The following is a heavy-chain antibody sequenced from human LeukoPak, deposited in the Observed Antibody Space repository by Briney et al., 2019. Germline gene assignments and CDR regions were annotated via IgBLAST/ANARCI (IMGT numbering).Heavy chain of an antibody. V-gene: IGHV3-7*01. J-gene: IGHJ3*02. D-gene: IGHD6-13*01. Sequence: GGSLRLSCAASGFTFSSYRMSWVRQAPGKGLEWVANIKQDGSEEYYVDSVKGRFTISRDNSKNTLYLQMNSLRAEDTAVYYCARGLYSSSWYGAFDIWGQGTMVTVSS. CDR2: IKQDGSEE. CDR3: ARGLYSSSWYGAFDI. CDR1: GFTFSSYR.